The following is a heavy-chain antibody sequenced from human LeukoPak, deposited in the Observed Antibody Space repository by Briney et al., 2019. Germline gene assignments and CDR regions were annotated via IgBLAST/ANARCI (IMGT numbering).Heavy chain of an antibody. CDR3: ARGGDDYGDLRG. CDR2: INPNSGGT. V-gene: IGHV1-2*06. D-gene: IGHD4-17*01. Sequence: ASVQVSCKASGYTFTGYYMHWVRQAPGQGLEWMGRINPNSGGTNYAQKFQGRVTMTRDTSISTAYMELSRLRSEVTAVYYGARGGDDYGDLRGWGQGTLVTVSS. CDR1: GYTFTGYY. J-gene: IGHJ4*02.